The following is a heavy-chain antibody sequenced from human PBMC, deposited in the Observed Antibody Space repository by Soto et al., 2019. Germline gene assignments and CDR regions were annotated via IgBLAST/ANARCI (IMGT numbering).Heavy chain of an antibody. Sequence: PXQGLSLPSTVSGGSISSSRYYWGWIRQPPGKGLEWSGSIYYSGSTYYNPSLKGRVTISVDTSKNQFSLKLSSVTAADTAVYYCARLKDAYYEAHFQNWGHGTLVTVSS. V-gene: IGHV4-39*01. CDR2: IYYSGST. CDR3: ARLKDAYYEAHFQN. CDR1: GGSISSSRYY. J-gene: IGHJ1*01. D-gene: IGHD3-3*01.